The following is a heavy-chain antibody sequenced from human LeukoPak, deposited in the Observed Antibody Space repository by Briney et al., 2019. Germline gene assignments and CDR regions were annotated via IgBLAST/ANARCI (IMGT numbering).Heavy chain of an antibody. V-gene: IGHV4-59*01. D-gene: IGHD4-17*01. Sequence: SETLSLTGTVSGGSITNYYWSWIRQPPGKGLEWIGYIYYSGTTNYNPFLKSRVAISVDTAKNQFSLKLRSVTAGDTAVYYCVRDKGDVTRASSERFDYWGQGTLVTVSS. CDR1: GGSITNYY. CDR2: IYYSGTT. CDR3: VRDKGDVTRASSERFDY. J-gene: IGHJ4*02.